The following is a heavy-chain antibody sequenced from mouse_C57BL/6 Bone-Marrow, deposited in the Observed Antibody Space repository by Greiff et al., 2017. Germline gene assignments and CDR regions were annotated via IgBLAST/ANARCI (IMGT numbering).Heavy chain of an antibody. V-gene: IGHV1-82*01. D-gene: IGHD2-1*01. CDR2: IYPGDGDT. J-gene: IGHJ1*03. CDR3: ARDGNYVYWYFDV. CDR1: GYAFSSSW. Sequence: QVQLQQSGPELVKPGASVKISCKASGYAFSSSWMNWVKQRPGKGLEWIGRIYPGDGDTNYNGKFKGKATLTADKSSSTAYMQLSSLTSEDSAVYFCARDGNYVYWYFDVWGTGTTVTVSS.